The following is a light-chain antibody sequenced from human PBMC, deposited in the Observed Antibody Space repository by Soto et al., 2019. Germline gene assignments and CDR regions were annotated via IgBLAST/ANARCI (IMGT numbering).Light chain of an antibody. CDR2: DAS. V-gene: IGKV1-5*01. Sequence: DIPMTQSPSTLSASVGDRVTITCRASQSIRNWLAWYQQKPGKAPELLIYDASTLQGGVPSRFSGVGSGTEFTLTISSLQPDDFATYYCQQYNNYSPSWTFGQGTKVGIK. J-gene: IGKJ1*01. CDR1: QSIRNW. CDR3: QQYNNYSPSWT.